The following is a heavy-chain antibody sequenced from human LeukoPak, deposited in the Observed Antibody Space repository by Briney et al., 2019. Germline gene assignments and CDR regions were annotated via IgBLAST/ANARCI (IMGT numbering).Heavy chain of an antibody. V-gene: IGHV1-69*05. D-gene: IGHD2-21*02. J-gene: IGHJ3*02. CDR1: GGTFSSYA. CDR3: AYCGGDCYSDAFDT. CDR2: IIPIFGTA. Sequence: GASVKVSCKASGGTFSSYAIIWVRQAPGQGLEWMGGIIPIFGTANYAQKFQGRVTITTDESTSTAYMELSSLRSEDTAVYYCAYCGGDCYSDAFDTWGQGTMVTVSS.